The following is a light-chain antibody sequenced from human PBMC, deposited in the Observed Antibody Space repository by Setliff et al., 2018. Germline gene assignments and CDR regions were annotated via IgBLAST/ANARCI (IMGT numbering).Light chain of an antibody. CDR2: DVS. V-gene: IGLV2-14*03. CDR3: SSYSTRTSLEV. Sequence: QSALTQPGSVSGSPGQSITTYCIGSSSDIGAYDYVAWYHQHPGKAPKLVIYDVSHRPSGVSHRFSASKSGNTASLTISGLQVQEEADYYCSSYSTRTSLEVFGTGTKVTVL. CDR1: SSDIGAYDY. J-gene: IGLJ1*01.